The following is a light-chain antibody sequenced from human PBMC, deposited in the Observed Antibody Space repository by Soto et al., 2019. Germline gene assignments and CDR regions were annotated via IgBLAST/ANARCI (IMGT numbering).Light chain of an antibody. J-gene: IGKJ2*01. Sequence: DIQMTQSPSSLSASVGDRVTITCRASQSISSYLNWYQQKPGKAPNLLIYAASSLQSGVPSRFSGSGSGTDFTLTISSLQPEDFATYYCQQSYSTLYTFGQGTELEIK. CDR3: QQSYSTLYT. CDR2: AAS. CDR1: QSISSY. V-gene: IGKV1-39*01.